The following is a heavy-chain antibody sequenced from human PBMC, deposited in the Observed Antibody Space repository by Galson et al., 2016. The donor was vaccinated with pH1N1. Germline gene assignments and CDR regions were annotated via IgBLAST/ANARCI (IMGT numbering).Heavy chain of an antibody. J-gene: IGHJ4*02. V-gene: IGHV1-46*01. CDR1: GYIFTSYY. CDR2: IDPRGGT. Sequence: SVKVSCKASGYIFTSYYIHWVRQAPRQGLEWLGVIDPRGGTTYAQKFHGRVTMTSDTSTNTVSLELSSLKSDDTAVYFCARDLARQHDSWGQGTLVTVSS. CDR3: ARDLARQHDS.